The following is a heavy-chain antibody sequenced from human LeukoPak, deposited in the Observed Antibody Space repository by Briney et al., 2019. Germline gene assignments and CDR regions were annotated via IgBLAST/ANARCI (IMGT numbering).Heavy chain of an antibody. V-gene: IGHV3-64*01. D-gene: IGHD6-6*01. CDR2: ISSNEGTT. CDR3: AREVPSIAARVYYYYMDV. J-gene: IGHJ6*03. CDR1: GFIFSSYA. Sequence: GGSLRLSCAASGFIFSSYAMHWVRQAPEKGLEYVSAISSNEGTTDYANSVKGRFTISRDNSKNTLYLQMGSLRAEDMAVYYCAREVPSIAARVYYYYMDVWGKGTTVTVSS.